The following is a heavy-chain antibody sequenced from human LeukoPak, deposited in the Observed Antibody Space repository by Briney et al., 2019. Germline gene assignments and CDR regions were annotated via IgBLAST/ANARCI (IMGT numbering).Heavy chain of an antibody. CDR1: GYTLTELS. J-gene: IGHJ2*01. CDR3: ATDGGDGCNSHWYFDL. V-gene: IGHV1-24*01. CDR2: FDPEDGET. D-gene: IGHD5-24*01. Sequence: ASVKVSCKVSGYTLTELSMHWVRQAPGKGLEWMGGFDPEDGETIYAQKFQGRVTMTEDTSTDTAYMELSSLRSEDTAVYYCATDGGDGCNSHWYFDLWGRGTLVTVSS.